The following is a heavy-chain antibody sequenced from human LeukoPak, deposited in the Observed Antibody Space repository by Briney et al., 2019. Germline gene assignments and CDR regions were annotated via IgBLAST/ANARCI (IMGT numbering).Heavy chain of an antibody. V-gene: IGHV1-18*01. CDR1: GYTFTSYG. D-gene: IGHD5-12*01. J-gene: IGHJ4*02. CDR3: ARDPGAFSGGYVNYFDY. CDR2: ISAYNGNT. Sequence: GSVKASCTASGYTFTSYGISWVRQAPGQGLEWMGWISAYNGNTNYAQKLQGRVTMTTPTSTSTAYMEPRSLRSDDTAVYYCARDPGAFSGGYVNYFDYWGQGTLVTVSS.